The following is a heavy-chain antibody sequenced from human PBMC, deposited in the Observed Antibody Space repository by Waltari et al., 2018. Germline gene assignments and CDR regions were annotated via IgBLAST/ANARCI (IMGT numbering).Heavy chain of an antibody. D-gene: IGHD2-15*01. J-gene: IGHJ4*02. CDR2: IYYSGST. V-gene: IGHV4-59*11. Sequence: QVQLQESGPGLVKPSETLPLTCTVPGGSISSHYWSWLRQPPGQGLEWIGYIYYSGSTNYNPSLKSRVTISVDTSKNQFSLKLSSVTAADTAVYYCARGGNRYCSGGSCYYFDYWGQGTLVTVSS. CDR3: ARGGNRYCSGGSCYYFDY. CDR1: GGSISSHY.